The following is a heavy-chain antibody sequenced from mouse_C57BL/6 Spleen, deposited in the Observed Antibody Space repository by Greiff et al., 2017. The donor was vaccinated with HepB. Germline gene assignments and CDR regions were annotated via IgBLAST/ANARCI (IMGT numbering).Heavy chain of an antibody. V-gene: IGHV2-9-1*01. D-gene: IGHD1-1*01. CDR1: GFSLTSYA. CDR3: ARGVYYGSSFYYFDY. Sequence: QVQLQQSGPGLVAPSQSLSITCTVSGFSLTSYAISWVRQPPGKGLEWLGVIWTGGGTNYNSALKSRLSISKDNSKSQVFLKMNSLQTDDTARYYCARGVYYGSSFYYFDYWGQGTTLTVSS. CDR2: IWTGGGT. J-gene: IGHJ2*01.